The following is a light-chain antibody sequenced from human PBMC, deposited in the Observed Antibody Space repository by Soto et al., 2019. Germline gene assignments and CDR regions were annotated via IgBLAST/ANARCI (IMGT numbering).Light chain of an antibody. CDR2: KAS. J-gene: IGKJ1*01. CDR3: QQYNSYWT. Sequence: DIQMTQSPSTLSASVGDRVTITCRASQSISSWLAWYQQKPGKAPKLLIYKASSLESGVPSRFRGGGSGTEFTLTISSLQSDDFATYYCQQYNSYWTFGQGTKVEIK. V-gene: IGKV1-5*03. CDR1: QSISSW.